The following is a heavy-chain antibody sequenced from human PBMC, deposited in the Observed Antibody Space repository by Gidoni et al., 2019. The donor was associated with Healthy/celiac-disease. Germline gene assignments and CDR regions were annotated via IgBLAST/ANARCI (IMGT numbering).Heavy chain of an antibody. D-gene: IGHD4-4*01. Sequence: QVQLQQWGAGLLKPSETLSLTCAVYGGSFSGYYWSWIRQPPGKGLEWIGEINHSGSTNYNPSLKSRVTISVDTSKNQFSLKLSSVTAADTAVYYCARGSATVRSYYYYGMDVWGQGTTVTVSS. CDR1: GGSFSGYY. J-gene: IGHJ6*02. CDR2: INHSGST. V-gene: IGHV4-34*01. CDR3: ARGSATVRSYYYYGMDV.